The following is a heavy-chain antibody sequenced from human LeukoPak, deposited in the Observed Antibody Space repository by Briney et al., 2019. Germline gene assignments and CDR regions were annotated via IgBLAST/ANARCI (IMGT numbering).Heavy chain of an antibody. J-gene: IGHJ4*02. D-gene: IGHD5-18*01. CDR3: ARDEKGYSYAVKFLFDY. CDR2: ISYDGSYK. V-gene: IGHV3-30-3*01. CDR1: GFTFSSYA. Sequence: GGSLRLSCAASGFTFSSYAMHWVRQAPGRGLEWVAVISYDGSYKYYADSVKGRFTISRDNSKNTLYLQMNSLRAEDTAVYYCARDEKGYSYAVKFLFDYWGQGTLVTVSS.